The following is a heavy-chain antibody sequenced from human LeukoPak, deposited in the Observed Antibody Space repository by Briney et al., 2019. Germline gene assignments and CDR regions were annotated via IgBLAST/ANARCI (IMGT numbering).Heavy chain of an antibody. V-gene: IGHV3-23*01. CDR1: GFTFSSYA. Sequence: PGGSLRLSCAASGFTFSSYAMSWVRQAPGKGLEWVSAISGSGGSTYYADSVKGRFTISRDNSKNTLYLQMNSLRAEDTAVYYCARRVVVPAAIAMDVWGKGTTVTVSS. CDR2: ISGSGGST. CDR3: ARRVVVPAAIAMDV. D-gene: IGHD2-2*01. J-gene: IGHJ6*03.